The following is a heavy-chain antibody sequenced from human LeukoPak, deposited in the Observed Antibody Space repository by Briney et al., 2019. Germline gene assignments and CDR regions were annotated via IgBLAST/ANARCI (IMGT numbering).Heavy chain of an antibody. D-gene: IGHD3-16*02. CDR2: IYYSAST. J-gene: IGHJ4*02. CDR1: GGSISSGGYY. V-gene: IGHV4-31*03. Sequence: SETLSLTCTVSGGSISSGGYYWSWIRQHPGKGLEWIGYIYYSASTYSNPSLKRRITISVDTSKNQFSLKLSSVTAADTAVYYCARTKAYYDYVWGSYRYGSPFDYWGQGTRVTVSS. CDR3: ARTKAYYDYVWGSYRYGSPFDY.